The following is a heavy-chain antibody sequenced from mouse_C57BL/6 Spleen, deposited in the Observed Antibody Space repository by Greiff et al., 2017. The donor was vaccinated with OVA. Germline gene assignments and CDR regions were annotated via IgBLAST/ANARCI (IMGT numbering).Heavy chain of an antibody. J-gene: IGHJ3*01. CDR2: IDPETGGT. V-gene: IGHV1-15*01. CDR1: GYTFTDYE. Sequence: QVQLQQSGAELVRPGASVTLSCKASGYTFTDYEMHWVKQTPVHGLEWIGAIDPETGGTAYNQKFKGKAILTADKSSSTAYMELRSLTSADSAVYYCTMGDYDGCAYWGQGTLVTVSA. CDR3: TMGDYDGCAY. D-gene: IGHD2-4*01.